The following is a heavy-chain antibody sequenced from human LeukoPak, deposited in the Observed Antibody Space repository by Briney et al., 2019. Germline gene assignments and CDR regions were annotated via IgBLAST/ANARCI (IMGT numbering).Heavy chain of an antibody. J-gene: IGHJ4*02. V-gene: IGHV1-18*01. Sequence: PGASVKVSCKASGYTFTSYGISWVRQAPGQGLEWMGWISAYNGNTNYAQKLQGRVTMTTDTSTSTAYMELRSLRSDDTAVYYCARVRLSYCDSSGYYYGGYFDYWGQGTLVTVSS. D-gene: IGHD3-22*01. CDR3: ARVRLSYCDSSGYYYGGYFDY. CDR2: ISAYNGNT. CDR1: GYTFTSYG.